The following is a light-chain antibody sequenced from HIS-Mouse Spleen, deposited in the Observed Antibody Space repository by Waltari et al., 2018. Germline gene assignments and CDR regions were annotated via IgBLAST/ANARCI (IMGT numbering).Light chain of an antibody. CDR2: EDN. CDR1: SGSIASNH. V-gene: IGLV6-57*02. CDR3: QSYDSSNWV. Sequence: NFMLTQPHPVSESPGKTVTISCTGSSGSIASNHVPWYQQRPGSAPTTVIYEDNQRPSGVPDRFSGSIDRSSNSASLTISGLKTEDEADYYCQSYDSSNWVFGGGTKLTVL. J-gene: IGLJ3*02.